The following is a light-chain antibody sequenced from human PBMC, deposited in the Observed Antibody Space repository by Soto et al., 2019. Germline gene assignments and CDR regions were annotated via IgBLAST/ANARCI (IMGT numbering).Light chain of an antibody. CDR1: QSVNNY. J-gene: IGKJ5*01. CDR3: QQRRSWPIT. Sequence: EIVLTQSPATLSFSPGERATLSCRASQSVNNYLAWYQQKPGQAPRLLIYDASNRATGIPARFSGSGSERDFTLTISSLEPEDFAVYYCQQRRSWPITFGQGTRVEI. V-gene: IGKV3-11*02. CDR2: DAS.